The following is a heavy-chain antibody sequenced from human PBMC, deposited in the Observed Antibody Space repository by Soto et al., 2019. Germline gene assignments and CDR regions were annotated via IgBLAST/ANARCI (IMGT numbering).Heavy chain of an antibody. CDR1: GFTFSSYA. J-gene: IGHJ6*02. Sequence: GQLVESGGGVAQPGRSLRLSCAASGFTFSSYAMHWVRQTPGQGLEWVAVISYDGSNKYYADSVKGRFTISRDNSNDTLYLQMNSLRTEDTAVYFCARVLRIRGGRYYYGMDVWGQGTTVTVSS. V-gene: IGHV3-30-3*01. CDR3: ARVLRIRGGRYYYGMDV. D-gene: IGHD3-10*01. CDR2: ISYDGSNK.